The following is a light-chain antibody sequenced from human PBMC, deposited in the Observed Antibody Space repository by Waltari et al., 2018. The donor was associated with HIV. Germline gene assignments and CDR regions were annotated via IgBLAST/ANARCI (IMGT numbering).Light chain of an antibody. V-gene: IGLV1-44*01. Sequence: QSVLPQPPSASGTPGQRVTISCSRNSSSIGHYTINWYRQLPGMAPKLIIHSNNQRPSGVPDRFSGSKSGTSASLAISGLQAEDEADYSCSTWDASLNGWVFGGGTKLTVL. CDR1: SSSIGHYT. CDR2: SNN. J-gene: IGLJ3*02. CDR3: STWDASLNGWV.